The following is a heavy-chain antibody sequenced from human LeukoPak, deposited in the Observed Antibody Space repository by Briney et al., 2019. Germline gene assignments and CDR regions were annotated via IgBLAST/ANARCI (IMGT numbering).Heavy chain of an antibody. D-gene: IGHD2-2*01. J-gene: IGHJ3*02. CDR2: IVVGSGNT. CDR3: AADTDIVVVPAAPYDAFDI. V-gene: IGHV1-58*01. CDR1: GFTFTSSA. Sequence: ASVKVSCKASGFTFTSSAVQWVRQARGQRLEWIGWIVVGSGNTNYAQKFQERVTITRDMSTSTAYMELSSLRSEDTAVYYCAADTDIVVVPAAPYDAFDIWGQGTMVTVSS.